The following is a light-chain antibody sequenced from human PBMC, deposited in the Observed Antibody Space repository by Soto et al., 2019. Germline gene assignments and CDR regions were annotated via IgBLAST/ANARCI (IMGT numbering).Light chain of an antibody. CDR2: GAS. Sequence: EIVLTQSPGTLSLSPGERATLSCSASQSASSSYLAWYQQKPGQAPRLLIYGASTRATGIPARFSGSGSGTEFTLTISSLQSEDFAVYYCQQYNNWPRTFGQGTKVDIK. V-gene: IGKV3-15*01. CDR1: QSASSSY. CDR3: QQYNNWPRT. J-gene: IGKJ1*01.